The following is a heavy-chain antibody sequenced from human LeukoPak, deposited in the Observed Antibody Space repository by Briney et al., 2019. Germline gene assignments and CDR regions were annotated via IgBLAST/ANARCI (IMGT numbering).Heavy chain of an antibody. CDR3: ASPKAGTTTYYFDY. D-gene: IGHD6-13*01. Sequence: GGSLRLSCAASGFTFSSYAMHWVRQAPGKGLEWVAVISYDGSNKYYADSVKGRFTISRDNSKNTLYLQMNGLRAEDTAVYYCASPKAGTTTYYFDYWGQGTLVTVSS. J-gene: IGHJ4*02. CDR1: GFTFSSYA. V-gene: IGHV3-30-3*01. CDR2: ISYDGSNK.